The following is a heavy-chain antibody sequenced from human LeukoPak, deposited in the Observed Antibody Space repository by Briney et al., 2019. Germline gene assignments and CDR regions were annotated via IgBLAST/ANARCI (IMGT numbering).Heavy chain of an antibody. CDR1: GGSISSYY. Sequence: SETLSLTCTVSGGSISSYYWSWIRQPPGKGLEWIGYIYYSGGTNYNPSLKSRVTISVDTSKNQFSLKLSSVTAADTAVYYCARGLIYDSSGYYLDYWGQGTLVTVSS. D-gene: IGHD3-22*01. V-gene: IGHV4-59*01. CDR3: ARGLIYDSSGYYLDY. J-gene: IGHJ4*02. CDR2: IYYSGGT.